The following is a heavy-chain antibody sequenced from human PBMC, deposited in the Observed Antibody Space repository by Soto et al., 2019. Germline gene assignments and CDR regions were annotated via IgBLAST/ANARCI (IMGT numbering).Heavy chain of an antibody. V-gene: IGHV4-31*01. CDR2: ISYGGST. J-gene: IGHJ4*02. CDR3: SRGMLV. CDR1: GGSINSGGYC. Sequence: QVQLQESGPGLVKPSQTLSLTCTVSGGSINSGGYCWSWIRQHPGKGLDWIGCISYGGSTSYNPXLXSXATLTVDPSENQSSLKQPSVTAADAAVYYCSRGMLVWAQGALITVSS. D-gene: IGHD6-6*01.